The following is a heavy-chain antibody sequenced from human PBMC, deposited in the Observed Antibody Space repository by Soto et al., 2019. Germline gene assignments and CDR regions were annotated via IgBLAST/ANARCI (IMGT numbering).Heavy chain of an antibody. V-gene: IGHV3-30*18. CDR1: GFTFSSYG. J-gene: IGHJ4*02. D-gene: IGHD3-10*01. CDR3: AKDLKFGSRFTMVRGAPDY. CDR2: ISYDGSNK. Sequence: QVQLVESGGGVVQPGRSLRLSCAASGFTFSSYGMHWVRQAPGKGLEWVAVISYDGSNKYYADSVKGRFTISRDNSKNTLYLQMNSLRAEDTAVYYCAKDLKFGSRFTMVRGAPDYWGQGTLVTVSS.